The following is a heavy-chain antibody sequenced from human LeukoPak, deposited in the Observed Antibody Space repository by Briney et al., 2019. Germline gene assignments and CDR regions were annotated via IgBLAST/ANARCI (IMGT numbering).Heavy chain of an antibody. V-gene: IGHV3-48*01. J-gene: IGHJ4*02. CDR3: AKSPQGQLWFMGY. D-gene: IGHD5-18*01. CDR1: GFTFSTYS. CDR2: ISGSSSAI. Sequence: QPGGSLRLSCEASGFTFSTYSMNWVRQAPGKGLEWVSYISGSSSAIYYADSVKGRFTISRDNSKNTLYLQMNSLRAEDTAVYYCAKSPQGQLWFMGYWGQGTLVTVSS.